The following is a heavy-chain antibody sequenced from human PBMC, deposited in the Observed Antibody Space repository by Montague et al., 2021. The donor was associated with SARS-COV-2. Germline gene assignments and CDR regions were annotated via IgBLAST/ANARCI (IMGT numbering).Heavy chain of an antibody. Sequence: CAISGDSVFSNTAAWNWIRQSPSRGLVWLGRTFYRSKWYNEFAESVKSRISINADTSKNEVSLQLKYVTPEDTAMYYCARDSRNWYGPIGFDIWGQGTVVTVS. D-gene: IGHD6-13*01. J-gene: IGHJ3*02. CDR2: TFYRSKWYN. V-gene: IGHV6-1*01. CDR3: ARDSRNWYGPIGFDI. CDR1: GDSVFSNTAA.